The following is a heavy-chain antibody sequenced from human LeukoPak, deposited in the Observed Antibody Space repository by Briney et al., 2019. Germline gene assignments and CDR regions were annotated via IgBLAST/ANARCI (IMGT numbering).Heavy chain of an antibody. J-gene: IGHJ5*02. CDR3: ARRVLTGYLSWFDP. CDR1: GYSSPDYW. CDR2: IYPGDSDT. D-gene: IGHD3-9*01. Sequence: GESLKISCKASGYSSPDYWIGWVRQMPGKGLEWMGIIYPGDSDTKYSPSFQGQVTISVDKSINTAYLQWSSLKASDTAIYYCARRVLTGYLSWFDPWGQGTLVTVSS. V-gene: IGHV5-51*01.